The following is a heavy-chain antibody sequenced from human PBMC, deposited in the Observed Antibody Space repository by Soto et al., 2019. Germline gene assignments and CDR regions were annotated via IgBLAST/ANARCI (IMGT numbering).Heavy chain of an antibody. CDR2: IIPIFGTA. D-gene: IGHD4-17*01. J-gene: IGHJ4*02. CDR1: GGTYSSYA. V-gene: IGHV1-69*13. CDR3: ARLDTVPASYFDY. Sequence: SVKVSCKAAGGTYSSYAISWVRQAPGQGLEWMGGIIPIFGTANYAQKFQGRVTITADESTSTAYMELSSLRSEDTAVYYCARLDTVPASYFDYWGQGTLVTVSS.